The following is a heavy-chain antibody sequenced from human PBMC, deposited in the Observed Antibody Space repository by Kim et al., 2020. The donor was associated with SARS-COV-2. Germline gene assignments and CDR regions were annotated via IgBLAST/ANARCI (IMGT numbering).Heavy chain of an antibody. V-gene: IGHV3-73*01. J-gene: IGHJ6*02. CDR3: TSLDIVVVAADYYGMDV. Sequence: GGSLRLSCAASGFTFSGSAMHWVRQASGKGLEWVGRIRSKANSYATAYAASVKGRFTISRDDSKNTAYLQMNSLKTEDTAVYYCTSLDIVVVAADYYGMDVWGQETTVTVSS. D-gene: IGHD2-2*03. CDR1: GFTFSGSA. CDR2: IRSKANSYAT.